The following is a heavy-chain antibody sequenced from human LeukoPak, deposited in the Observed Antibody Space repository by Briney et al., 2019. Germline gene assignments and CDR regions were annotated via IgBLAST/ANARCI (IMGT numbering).Heavy chain of an antibody. D-gene: IGHD5-18*01. CDR3: ARVTRGYSYGSFDY. CDR1: GGSISSYY. CDR2: IYYSGST. Sequence: SETLSLTCTVSGGSISSYYWSWIRQPPGKGLEWIGYIYYSGSTNYNPSLKSRVTISVDTSKNQFSLKLSSVTAADTAVYYCARVTRGYSYGSFDYWGQGTLVTASS. J-gene: IGHJ4*02. V-gene: IGHV4-59*12.